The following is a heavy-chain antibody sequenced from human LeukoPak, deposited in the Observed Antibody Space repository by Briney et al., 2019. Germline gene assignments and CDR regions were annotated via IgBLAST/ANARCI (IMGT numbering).Heavy chain of an antibody. D-gene: IGHD2-2*01. CDR1: EFTFSSYG. V-gene: IGHV3-30*02. CDR2: IQYDGSDK. CDR3: ARRGGYCSSTSCYRHAFDI. Sequence: GGSLRLSCAASEFTFSSYGMHWVRQAPGKGLEWVAFIQYDGSDKYYADSVKGRFTISRDNSKNTLYLQMNSLRAEDTAVYYCARRGGYCSSTSCYRHAFDIWGQGTMVTVSS. J-gene: IGHJ3*02.